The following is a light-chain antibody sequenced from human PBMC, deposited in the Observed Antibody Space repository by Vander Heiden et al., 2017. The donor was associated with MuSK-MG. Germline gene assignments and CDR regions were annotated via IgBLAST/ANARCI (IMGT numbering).Light chain of an antibody. Sequence: QSALTQPASVSGSPGQSITISCTGTSSDVGAYNYVSWYQQYPGKALKLRRYDVSNRPSGVSDRFSGSESGNTASLTISGLQAEDEADYYCNSYTSSRTEVFGTGTKVTVL. CDR1: SSDVGAYNY. CDR2: DVS. V-gene: IGLV2-14*01. J-gene: IGLJ1*01. CDR3: NSYTSSRTEV.